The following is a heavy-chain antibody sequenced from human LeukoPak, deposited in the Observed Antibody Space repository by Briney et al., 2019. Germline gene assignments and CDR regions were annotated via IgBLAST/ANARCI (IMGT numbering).Heavy chain of an antibody. D-gene: IGHD5-18*01. V-gene: IGHV2-70*04. Sequence: SCPTLVNPTQTLTLTCTFSGFSLSTSGMRVSWIRQPPVKALEWLARMDWDDDKFYSTSLKTRPTISKDTSKNQVVLTMTNTDPVDTATYSCARTRGYSYGFAFDIWGHGTMVTVSS. CDR3: ARTRGYSYGFAFDI. J-gene: IGHJ3*02. CDR2: MDWDDDK. CDR1: GFSLSTSGMR.